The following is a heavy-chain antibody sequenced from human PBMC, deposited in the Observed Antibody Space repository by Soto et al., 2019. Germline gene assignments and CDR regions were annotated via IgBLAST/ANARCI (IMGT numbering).Heavy chain of an antibody. CDR1: GYTFTGYY. V-gene: IGHV1-2*04. Sequence: QVQLVQSGAEVKKPGASVKVSCKASGYTFTGYYMHWVRQAPGQGLEWMGWINPNSGGTNYAQKFQGWVTMTRETSISTAYMELSRLRSDDTAVYYCARGGGLYDSSGYYWVFDYWGQGTLVTVSS. D-gene: IGHD3-22*01. CDR2: INPNSGGT. CDR3: ARGGGLYDSSGYYWVFDY. J-gene: IGHJ4*02.